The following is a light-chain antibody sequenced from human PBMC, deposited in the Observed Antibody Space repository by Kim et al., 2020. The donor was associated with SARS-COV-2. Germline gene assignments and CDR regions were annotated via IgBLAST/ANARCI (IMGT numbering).Light chain of an antibody. CDR3: NSRDSSGNHLL. Sequence: ALGQTVRSTCQGDSLRSYYASWYQQKPGQATVLVIYGKNNRPSGIPVRFSGSSSGNTASLTITGAQAEDEADYYCNSRDSSGNHLLFGGGTQLTVL. CDR1: SLRSYY. CDR2: GKN. J-gene: IGLJ2*01. V-gene: IGLV3-19*01.